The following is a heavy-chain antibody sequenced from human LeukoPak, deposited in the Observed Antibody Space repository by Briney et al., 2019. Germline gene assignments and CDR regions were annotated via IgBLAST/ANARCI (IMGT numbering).Heavy chain of an antibody. D-gene: IGHD3-22*01. CDR2: ISGSAYST. V-gene: IGHV3-23*01. J-gene: IGHJ3*02. CDR1: GFTFISYA. Sequence: SGGSLRLPCAASGFTFISYAMTWVRQAPGKGLEWISAISGSAYSTSYADSVKGRFTISRDNSKNTLYLQMNSLRAEDTAIYYCARNTSGFKLGDAFDIWGQGTMVTVSS. CDR3: ARNTSGFKLGDAFDI.